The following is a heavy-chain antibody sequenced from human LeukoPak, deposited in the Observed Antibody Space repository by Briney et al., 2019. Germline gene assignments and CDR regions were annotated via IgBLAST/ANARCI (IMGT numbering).Heavy chain of an antibody. CDR1: GYSFTSYW. J-gene: IGHJ6*04. CDR2: IDPSDSYT. D-gene: IGHD6-19*01. CDR3: ASPRIPRHRNGWYPGMDV. V-gene: IGHV5-10-1*01. Sequence: GESLKISCKGSGYSFTSYWISWVRQMPGKGLEWMGRIDPSDSYTHYSPSFQGHVTISADKSISTAYLQWTSLKASDTAMYYCASPRIPRHRNGWYPGMDVWGKGTTVTVSS.